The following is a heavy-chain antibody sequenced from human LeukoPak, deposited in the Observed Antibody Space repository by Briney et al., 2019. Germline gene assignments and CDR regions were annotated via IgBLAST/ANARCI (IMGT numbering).Heavy chain of an antibody. CDR2: IYYSGST. CDR1: GGSISSYY. CDR3: ARGRNWFDP. J-gene: IGHJ5*02. V-gene: IGHV4-59*01. Sequence: KSSETLSLTCTVAGGSISSYYWSWIRQPPGKGLEWIGYIYYSGSTNYNPSLKSRVTMLVDTSKNQFSLKLSSVTAADTAVYYCARGRNWFDPWGQGTPVTVSS.